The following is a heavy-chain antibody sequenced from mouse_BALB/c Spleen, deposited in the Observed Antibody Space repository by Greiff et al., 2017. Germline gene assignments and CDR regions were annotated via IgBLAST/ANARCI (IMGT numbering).Heavy chain of an antibody. CDR2: IRSKSNNYAT. V-gene: IGHV10-3*03. CDR3: VRGDYYGSYAMDY. CDR1: GFTFNTYA. Sequence: EVKVVESGGGLVQPKGSLKLSCAASGFTFNTYAMHWVCQAPGKGLEWVARIRSKSNNYATYYADSVKDRFTISRDDSQSMLYLQMNNLKTEDTAMYYCVRGDYYGSYAMDYWGQGTSVTVSS. D-gene: IGHD1-1*01. J-gene: IGHJ4*01.